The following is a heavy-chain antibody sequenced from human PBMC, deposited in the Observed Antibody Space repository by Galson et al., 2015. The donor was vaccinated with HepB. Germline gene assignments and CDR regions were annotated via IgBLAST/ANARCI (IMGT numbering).Heavy chain of an antibody. D-gene: IGHD3-10*01. CDR3: AKAPAGSSKRGAFDI. CDR2: ISGSGGST. CDR1: GFTFGTYA. Sequence: SLRLSCAASGFTFGTYAMSWVRQAPGKGLEWVSTISGSGGSTYYADSVKGRFTISRDSSKNTLYLQMNSLRAEDTAVFYCAKAPAGSSKRGAFDIWGQGTMVTVSS. V-gene: IGHV3-23*01. J-gene: IGHJ3*02.